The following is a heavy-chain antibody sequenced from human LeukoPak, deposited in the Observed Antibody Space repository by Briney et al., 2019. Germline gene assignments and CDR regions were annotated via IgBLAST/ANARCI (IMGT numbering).Heavy chain of an antibody. Sequence: GGSLRLSCAASGFTFDDYAMHWVRQAPGKGLEWVSGISWNSGSIGYADSVKGRFTISRDNAKNSLYLQMNSLRAEDTALYYCAQRGVAFDIWGQGTMVTVSS. CDR1: GFTFDDYA. V-gene: IGHV3-9*01. CDR3: AQRGVAFDI. D-gene: IGHD6-25*01. J-gene: IGHJ3*02. CDR2: ISWNSGSI.